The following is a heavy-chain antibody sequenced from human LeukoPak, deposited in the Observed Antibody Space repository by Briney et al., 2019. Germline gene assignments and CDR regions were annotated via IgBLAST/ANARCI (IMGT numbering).Heavy chain of an antibody. CDR3: ARDRWSNYYYYGMDV. Sequence: ASVKVSCKASGYSFTAYYMHWVRQAPGQGLEWMGWINPNSGGTNYAQKFQGWVTMTRDTSISTAYMELSRLRSDDTAVYYCARDRWSNYYYYGMDVWGQGTTVTVSS. CDR2: INPNSGGT. J-gene: IGHJ6*02. V-gene: IGHV1-2*04. D-gene: IGHD2-15*01. CDR1: GYSFTAYY.